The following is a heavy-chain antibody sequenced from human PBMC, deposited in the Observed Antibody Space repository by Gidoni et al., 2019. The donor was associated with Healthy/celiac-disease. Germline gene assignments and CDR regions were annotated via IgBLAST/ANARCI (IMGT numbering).Heavy chain of an antibody. D-gene: IGHD1-26*01. J-gene: IGHJ4*02. CDR2: INHSGST. V-gene: IGHV4-34*01. CDR1: GGSFSGYY. Sequence: QLQLQQWGAGLLKPSETLSLTCAVYGGSFSGYYWGLIRQPPGKGLEWIGAINHSGSTNYNPSLKSRVTISVDTSKNQFSLKLSSVTAADTAVYYCARGDPQWELPDYWGQGTLVTVSS. CDR3: ARGDPQWELPDY.